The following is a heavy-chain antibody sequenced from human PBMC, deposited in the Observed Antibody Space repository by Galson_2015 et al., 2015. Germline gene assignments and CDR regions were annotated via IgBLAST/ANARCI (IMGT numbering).Heavy chain of an antibody. CDR2: INLSGGSG. J-gene: IGHJ4*02. D-gene: IGHD2-15*01. CDR3: ARGLGDIGYCDY. Sequence: SVKVSCKASGYTFTSYYMHWVRQAPGQGLEWMGVINLSGGSGTYAQKFQGRVTMTRETSTRTIYMELSSQRSEDTAVYYCARGLGDIGYCDYCGQGTLVTVSS. V-gene: IGHV1-46*01. CDR1: GYTFTSYY.